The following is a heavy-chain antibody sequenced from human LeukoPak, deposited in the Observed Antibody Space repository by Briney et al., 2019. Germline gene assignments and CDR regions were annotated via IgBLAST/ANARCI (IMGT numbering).Heavy chain of an antibody. CDR2: INPSGSST. CDR3: ARGSRPVYNLLTGKRYFDY. Sequence: ASVKVSCKASGYSFTSHYMHWVRQAPGQGLEWMGLINPSGSSTLYAQKFRGRLTMTRDMSTSTVYMELSSLRSGDTAVYYCARGSRPVYNLLTGKRYFDYWGQGTLLTVSS. CDR1: GYSFTSHY. V-gene: IGHV1-46*01. J-gene: IGHJ4*02. D-gene: IGHD3-9*01.